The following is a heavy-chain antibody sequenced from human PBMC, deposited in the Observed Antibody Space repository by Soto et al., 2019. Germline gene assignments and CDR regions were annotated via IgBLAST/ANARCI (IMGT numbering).Heavy chain of an antibody. CDR2: IYHSGST. CDR1: GGSISSGGYS. Sequence: SETLSLTCAVSGGSISSGGYSWSWIRQQPGKGLEWIGYIYHSGSTYYNPSLKSRVTISVDRSKNQFSLKLSSVTAADTAVYYCDAGEIYGVVSLDYWGQGTLVTVSS. V-gene: IGHV4-30-2*01. D-gene: IGHD3-3*01. J-gene: IGHJ4*02. CDR3: DAGEIYGVVSLDY.